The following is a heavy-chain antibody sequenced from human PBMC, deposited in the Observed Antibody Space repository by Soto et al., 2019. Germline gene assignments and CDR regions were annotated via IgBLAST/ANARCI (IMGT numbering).Heavy chain of an antibody. CDR3: AASCVGCGGFNYYGMDV. CDR2: IYYSGST. J-gene: IGHJ6*02. V-gene: IGHV4-31*03. D-gene: IGHD2-21*01. CDR1: GDSISSGGYY. Sequence: QVQLQESGPGLVKPSQTLSLTCTVSGDSISSGGYYWSWIRQHPGKGLEWIGYIYYSGSTYYNPSLKSRVTISVDTSKNQLSLKLSSVTAADTAVYYCAASCVGCGGFNYYGMDVWGHGTTVTVSS.